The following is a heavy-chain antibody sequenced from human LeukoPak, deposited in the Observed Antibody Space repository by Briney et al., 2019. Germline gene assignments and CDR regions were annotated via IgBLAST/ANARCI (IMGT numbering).Heavy chain of an antibody. CDR3: ARERVGGGGYYFDS. CDR2: IYYSGSGST. CDR1: GGSISSSGYY. V-gene: IGHV4-39*02. Sequence: SETLSLTCTVSGGSISSSGYYWGWIRQPPGKGLEWIGSIYYSGSGSTNYNPSLKSRVTTSVDTSKNQFSLKLSSVTATDTAVYYCARERVGGGGYYFDSWGKGTLVTVSS. J-gene: IGHJ4*02. D-gene: IGHD1-26*01.